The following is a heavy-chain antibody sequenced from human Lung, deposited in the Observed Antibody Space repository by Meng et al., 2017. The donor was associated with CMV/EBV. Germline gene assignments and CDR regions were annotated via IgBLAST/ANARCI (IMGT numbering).Heavy chain of an antibody. V-gene: IGHV3-53*01. D-gene: IGHD3-3*01. CDR1: GFTVSTNF. CDR3: ARNQPISDAFDI. CDR2: MYSGGTT. J-gene: IGHJ3*02. Sequence: GEXXKISCAASGFTVSTNFMSWVRQAPGKGLEWVSLMYSGGTTYYADSVKGRFTISRDDSKNTLYLQMNSLRAEDTAVYYCARNQPISDAFDIWGQGKMVTVSS.